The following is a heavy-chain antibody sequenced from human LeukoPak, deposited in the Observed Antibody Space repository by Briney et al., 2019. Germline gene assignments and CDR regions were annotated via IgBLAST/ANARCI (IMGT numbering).Heavy chain of an antibody. J-gene: IGHJ4*02. CDR1: GFTFSSYA. V-gene: IGHV3-23*01. CDR2: ISGSGGST. CDR3: AKSDCTSTSCYTIDY. D-gene: IGHD2-2*02. Sequence: QPGGSLRLSCAASGFTFSSYAMSWVRQAPGKGLEWVSAISGSGGSTYYADFGEGRFTIYRDNSKNTLYLQMNSLRAEDTAVYYCAKSDCTSTSCYTIDYWGQGTLVTVSS.